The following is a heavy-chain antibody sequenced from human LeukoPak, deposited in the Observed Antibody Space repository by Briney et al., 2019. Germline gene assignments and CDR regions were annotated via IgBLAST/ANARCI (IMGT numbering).Heavy chain of an antibody. CDR3: ARRSYGSGAYYFDY. D-gene: IGHD3-10*01. V-gene: IGHV4-39*01. Sequence: PSETLPLTCTVSGGSISSSSYYWGWIRQPPGKGLEWIGSIYYSGSTYYNPSLKSRVTISADTSKNQFSLKLSSVTAADTAVYYCARRSYGSGAYYFDYRGQGTLVTVSS. CDR1: GGSISSSSYY. CDR2: IYYSGST. J-gene: IGHJ4*02.